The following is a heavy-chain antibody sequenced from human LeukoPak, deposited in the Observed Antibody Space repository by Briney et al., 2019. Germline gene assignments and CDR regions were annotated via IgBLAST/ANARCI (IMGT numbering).Heavy chain of an antibody. D-gene: IGHD6-13*01. Sequence: GGSLRLSCAASGFTFSSYSMNWVRQAPGKGLEWVSSISSSSSYIYYADSVKGRFTISTDNAKNSLYLQMNSLRAEDTAVYYCARERTGYSSSWSHYYYYGMDVWGQGTTVTVSS. V-gene: IGHV3-21*01. CDR1: GFTFSSYS. CDR2: ISSSSSYI. CDR3: ARERTGYSSSWSHYYYYGMDV. J-gene: IGHJ6*02.